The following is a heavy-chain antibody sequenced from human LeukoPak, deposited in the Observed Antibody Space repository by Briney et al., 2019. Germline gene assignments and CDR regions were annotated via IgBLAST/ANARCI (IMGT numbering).Heavy chain of an antibody. CDR1: GFTFSSYA. CDR2: ISGSGGST. Sequence: PGGSLRLSCAASGFTFSSYAMSWVRQAPGKGLEWVSAISGSGGSTYYADSVKGRLTISRDNSKNTLYLQMNSLRAEDTAVYYCAKGGYIAAAGTVYYYMDVWGKGTTVTVSS. D-gene: IGHD6-13*01. J-gene: IGHJ6*03. CDR3: AKGGYIAAAGTVYYYMDV. V-gene: IGHV3-23*01.